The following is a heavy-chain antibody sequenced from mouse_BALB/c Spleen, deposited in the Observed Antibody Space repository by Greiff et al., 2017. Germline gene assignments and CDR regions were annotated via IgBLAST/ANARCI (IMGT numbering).Heavy chain of an antibody. CDR1: GFTFSSYA. CDR2: ISSGGST. Sequence: EVQGVESGGGLVKPGGSLKLSCAASGFTFSSYAMSWVRQTPEKRLEWVASISSGGSTYYPDSVKGRFTISRDNARNILYLQMSSLRSEDTAMYYCARIYDGYRYYAMDYWGQGTSVTVSS. V-gene: IGHV5-6-5*01. J-gene: IGHJ4*01. D-gene: IGHD2-3*01. CDR3: ARIYDGYRYYAMDY.